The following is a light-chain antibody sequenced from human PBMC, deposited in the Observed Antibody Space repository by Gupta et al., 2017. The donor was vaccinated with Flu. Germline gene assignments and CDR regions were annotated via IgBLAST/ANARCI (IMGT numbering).Light chain of an antibody. CDR3: QQSYSNPRT. CDR1: QSISTY. CDR2: SVS. Sequence: DIEMTQSPSSLSASVGDRVTITCRTTQSISTYLNWYQQKPGKVPKVLIYSVSTLQSGVPSRFSGSGSGTEFTLTISSLQPEDFATYYCQQSYSNPRTFVQGTKV. V-gene: IGKV1-39*01. J-gene: IGKJ1*01.